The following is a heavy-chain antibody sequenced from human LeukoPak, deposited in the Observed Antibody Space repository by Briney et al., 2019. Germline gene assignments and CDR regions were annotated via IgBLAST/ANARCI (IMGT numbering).Heavy chain of an antibody. CDR3: ARLLLKYSSLPDY. CDR1: GYSFTSYW. V-gene: IGHV5-51*01. D-gene: IGHD6-6*01. CDR2: IYPGDSDT. Sequence: GESLKISCKGSGYSFTSYWIGWVRQMPGKGLELMGIIYPGDSDTRYSPSFQGQVTISADKSISTAYLQWSSLKASDTAMYYCARLLLKYSSLPDYWGQGTLVTVSS. J-gene: IGHJ4*02.